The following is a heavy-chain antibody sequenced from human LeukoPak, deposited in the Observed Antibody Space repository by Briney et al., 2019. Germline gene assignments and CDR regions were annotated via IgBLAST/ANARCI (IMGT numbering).Heavy chain of an antibody. J-gene: IGHJ5*02. CDR1: GGSISSGGYY. CDR2: IYYSGST. D-gene: IGHD3-22*01. V-gene: IGHV4-31*03. CDR3: ARENYYDSSGYFP. Sequence: LSLTCTVSGGSISSGGYYWSWIRQHPGRGLEWIWYIYYSGSTYYNPSLKSRVTISVDTSKNQFSLKLSSVTAADTAVYYCARENYYDSSGYFPWGQGTLVTVSS.